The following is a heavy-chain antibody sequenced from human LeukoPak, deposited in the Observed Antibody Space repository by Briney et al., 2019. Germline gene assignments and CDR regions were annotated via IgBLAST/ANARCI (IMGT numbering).Heavy chain of an antibody. D-gene: IGHD1-26*01. CDR3: AKGRAGGSYLVSGAFDF. CDR2: ISDSGGST. Sequence: PGVSLRLSCAASGFTFSSFAVTWVRQAPGKGLEWVSTISDSGGSTYYADPVKGRFTISRDNSKNTLHLQMNSLRAEDTAFYYCAKGRAGGSYLVSGAFDFWGQGTMVTVSS. J-gene: IGHJ3*01. V-gene: IGHV3-23*01. CDR1: GFTFSSFA.